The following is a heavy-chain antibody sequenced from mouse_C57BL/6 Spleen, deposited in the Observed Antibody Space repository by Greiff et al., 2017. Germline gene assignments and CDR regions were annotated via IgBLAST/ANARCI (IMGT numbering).Heavy chain of an antibody. Sequence: VQLQQSGGDLVKPGGSLKLSCAASGFTFSSYGMSWVRQTPDKRLEWVATISSGGSYTYYPDSVKGRFTISRDNAKNTLYLQMSSLKSEDTAMYYCARGEGNYDYWGQGTTLTVSS. J-gene: IGHJ2*01. D-gene: IGHD2-1*01. CDR3: ARGEGNYDY. V-gene: IGHV5-6*01. CDR2: ISSGGSYT. CDR1: GFTFSSYG.